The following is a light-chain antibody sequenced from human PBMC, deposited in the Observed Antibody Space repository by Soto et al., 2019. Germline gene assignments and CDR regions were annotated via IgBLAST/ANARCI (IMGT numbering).Light chain of an antibody. J-gene: IGKJ1*01. CDR1: QSISSW. Sequence: DIQMTQSPSTLSASVGDRVTITCRASQSISSWLAWYQQKPGKAPKLLIYEASSLESGVPSRCSGSGSGTEFTLTISSLQPDDFATYYCQQYNRYWTFGQGTKVEIK. V-gene: IGKV1-5*03. CDR2: EAS. CDR3: QQYNRYWT.